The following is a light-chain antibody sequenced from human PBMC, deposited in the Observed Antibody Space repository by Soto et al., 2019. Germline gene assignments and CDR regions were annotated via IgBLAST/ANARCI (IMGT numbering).Light chain of an antibody. V-gene: IGKV3-20*01. Sequence: ETVLTQSPGILSLSPGERATLYCRASQSVINSYLAWYQQTPGQAPRLLIYGASTRATGTPARFSGSGSGTDFTLTISRLEPEDSAVYYCQQYGSSVYPFGQGTKLEIK. CDR2: GAS. CDR1: QSVINSY. J-gene: IGKJ2*01. CDR3: QQYGSSVYP.